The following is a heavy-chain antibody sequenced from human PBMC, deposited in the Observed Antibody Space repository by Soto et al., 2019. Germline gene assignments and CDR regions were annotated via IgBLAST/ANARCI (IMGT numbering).Heavy chain of an antibody. CDR2: IRTTGST. Sequence: EVQLVETGGALIQPGGSLRLSCAASGFAVSHHYMNCVRQAPGKGLEWVSIIRTTGSTYYADYVKGRFTISRDNSKNTVSLEMNSLRVEDTAVYYCARNSMMDVWGQGTTVIVSS. CDR1: GFAVSHHY. J-gene: IGHJ6*02. CDR3: ARNSMMDV. V-gene: IGHV3-53*02.